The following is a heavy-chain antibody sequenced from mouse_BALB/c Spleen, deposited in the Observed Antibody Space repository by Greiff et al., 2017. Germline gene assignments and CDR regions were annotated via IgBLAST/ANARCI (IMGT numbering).Heavy chain of an antibody. CDR3: ASGGLRRYFDV. CDR2: ISYDGSN. CDR1: GYSITSGYY. D-gene: IGHD2-2*01. Sequence: EVQLVESGPGLVKPSQSLSLTCSVTGYSITSGYYWNWIRQFPGNKLEWMGYISYDGSNNYNPSLKNRISITRDTSKNQFFLKLNSVTTEDTATYYCASGGLRRYFDVWGAGTTVTVSS. J-gene: IGHJ1*01. V-gene: IGHV3-6*02.